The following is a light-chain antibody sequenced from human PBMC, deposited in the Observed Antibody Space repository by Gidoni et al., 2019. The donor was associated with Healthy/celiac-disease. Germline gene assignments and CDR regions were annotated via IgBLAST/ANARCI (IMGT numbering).Light chain of an antibody. V-gene: IGLV1-44*01. CDR2: SNN. Sequence: QSVLTQPPSASGTPGQRVTISCSGSSSNLGSNTVNWYQQLPGTAPKLLIYSNNQRPSWVPDRFSGSKSGTSASLAISGLQSEDEADYYCAAWDDSLNGVVFGGGTNLTVL. CDR1: SSNLGSNT. J-gene: IGLJ2*01. CDR3: AAWDDSLNGVV.